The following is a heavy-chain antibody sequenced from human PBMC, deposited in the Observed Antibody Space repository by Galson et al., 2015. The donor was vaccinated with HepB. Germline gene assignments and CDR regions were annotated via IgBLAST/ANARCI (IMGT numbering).Heavy chain of an antibody. J-gene: IGHJ4*02. CDR2: VYPEDSDT. Sequence: QSGAEVKKPGESLKISCEGSGYRFASYWIAWVRQMPGKGLEWMGVVYPEDSDTRYSPSFQGQVTMSVDKSINTAYLQWNSLKASDTAMYYCARAGFTYGYICCDFHCWSQGTLVTVFS. CDR3: ARAGFTYGYICCDFHC. D-gene: IGHD5-18*01. CDR1: GYRFASYW. V-gene: IGHV5-51*01.